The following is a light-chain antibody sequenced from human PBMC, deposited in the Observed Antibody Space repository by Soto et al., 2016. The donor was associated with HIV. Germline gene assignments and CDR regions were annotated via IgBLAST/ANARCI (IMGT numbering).Light chain of an antibody. CDR1: DIGSKS. Sequence: SYVLPQPPSVSVAPGKTARITCGGNDIGSKSVHWYQQKSGQAPVLVVYDDDDRPSGIPERFSGSSSGNTATLTISRVEIGDEADYYCQVWDSSSDHWVFGGGTKLTVL. V-gene: IGLV3-21*03. CDR2: DDD. CDR3: QVWDSSSDHWV. J-gene: IGLJ3*02.